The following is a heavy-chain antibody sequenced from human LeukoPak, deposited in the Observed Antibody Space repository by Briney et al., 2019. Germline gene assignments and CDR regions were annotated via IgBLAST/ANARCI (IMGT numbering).Heavy chain of an antibody. J-gene: IGHJ6*02. CDR1: GFTFSDYY. Sequence: PGGSLRLSCAATGFTFSDYYMSWIRQAPGEGLEWVSYISSSGSTIYYADSVKGRFTISRDNAKNSLYLQMNSLRAEDTAVYYCASSGDPAPYYYYGMDVWGQGTTVTVSS. CDR2: ISSSGSTI. V-gene: IGHV3-11*01. CDR3: ASSGDPAPYYYYGMDV. D-gene: IGHD2-2*01.